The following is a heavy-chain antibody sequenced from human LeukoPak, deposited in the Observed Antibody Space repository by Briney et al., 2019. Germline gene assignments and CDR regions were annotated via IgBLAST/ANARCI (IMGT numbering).Heavy chain of an antibody. Sequence: SETLSLTCAVYGGSFSGYYWSWIRRPPGKGLEWIGEINHSGSTNYNPSLKGRVTISVDTSKNQFSLKLSSVTAADTAVYYCARGHLTYTVTTAFDYWGQGTLVTVSS. D-gene: IGHD4-17*01. CDR2: INHSGST. J-gene: IGHJ4*02. CDR3: ARGHLTYTVTTAFDY. V-gene: IGHV4-34*01. CDR1: GGSFSGYY.